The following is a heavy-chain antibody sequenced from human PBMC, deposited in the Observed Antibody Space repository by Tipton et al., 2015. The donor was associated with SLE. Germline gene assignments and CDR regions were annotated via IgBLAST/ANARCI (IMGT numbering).Heavy chain of an antibody. Sequence: WSNPNNGGTDYAQKFQGRITMTRDASINTAYMELSRLRSDDTAVYYCAREIVFYGVCYGFGFFDYWGQGNLVTVSS. CDR2: SNPNNGGT. CDR3: AREIVFYGVCYGFGFFDY. D-gene: IGHD2-8*01. J-gene: IGHJ4*02. V-gene: IGHV1-2*02.